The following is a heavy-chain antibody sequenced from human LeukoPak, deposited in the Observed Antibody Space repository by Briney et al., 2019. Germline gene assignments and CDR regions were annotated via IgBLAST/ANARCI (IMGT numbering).Heavy chain of an antibody. Sequence: GGSLRLSCAASGFVFRENDMNWVRQAPGKGLEWVSGIRGYDGYTDYADSVRGRFTISRDNSRDTLFLEMNNLRIEDTAIYYCAKNFSMMVFWGPGTQVTVSS. CDR1: GFVFREND. J-gene: IGHJ4*02. V-gene: IGHV3-23*01. CDR2: IRGYDGYT. CDR3: AKNFSMMVF. D-gene: IGHD3-22*01.